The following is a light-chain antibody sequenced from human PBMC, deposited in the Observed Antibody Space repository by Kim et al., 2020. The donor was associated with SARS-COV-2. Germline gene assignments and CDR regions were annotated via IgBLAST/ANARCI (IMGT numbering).Light chain of an antibody. J-gene: IGKJ4*01. CDR1: QSVSSY. V-gene: IGKV3-11*01. Sequence: LSPAERATHSCRASQSVSSYLTWSQQKPGQAPRLLIYDASNRATGIPARFSGSGSGTDFTLTISGLEAEDFGVYYCQQRSNWPLTFGGGTKVDIK. CDR3: QQRSNWPLT. CDR2: DAS.